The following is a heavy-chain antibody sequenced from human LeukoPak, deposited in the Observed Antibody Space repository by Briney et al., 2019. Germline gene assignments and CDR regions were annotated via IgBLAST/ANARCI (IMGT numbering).Heavy chain of an antibody. V-gene: IGHV3-7*01. J-gene: IGHJ5*02. CDR2: IKQDGSDK. D-gene: IGHD7-27*01. CDR1: GFTFSTYW. CDR3: ARMGGTYWGREVNWFDP. Sequence: GGSLRLSCAASGFTFSTYWMSWVRQAPGKGLEWVANIKQDGSDKYYVDSVKGRFTISRDNAQSSLYLQMGSLRPEDTAVYCCARMGGTYWGREVNWFDPWGQGTLVTVSS.